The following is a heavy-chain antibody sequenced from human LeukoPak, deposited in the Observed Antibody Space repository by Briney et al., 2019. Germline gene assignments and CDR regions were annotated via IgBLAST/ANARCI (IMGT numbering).Heavy chain of an antibody. V-gene: IGHV3-21*01. CDR1: GFTFSSYS. CDR3: ARGGDYGDYFDY. CDR2: ISSSSSYI. D-gene: IGHD4-17*01. Sequence: GGSLRLSCAASGFTFSSYSMNWVHQAPGKGLEWVSSISSSSSYIYYADSVKGRFTISRDNAKNSLYLQMNSLRAEDTAVYYCARGGDYGDYFDYWGQGTLVTVSS. J-gene: IGHJ4*02.